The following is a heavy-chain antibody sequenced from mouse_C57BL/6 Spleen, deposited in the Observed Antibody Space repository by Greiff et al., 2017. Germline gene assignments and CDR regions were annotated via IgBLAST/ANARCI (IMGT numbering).Heavy chain of an antibody. CDR3: ARLLRGYYAMDY. CDR1: GYTFTSYW. V-gene: IGHV1-50*01. J-gene: IGHJ4*01. D-gene: IGHD1-1*01. CDR2: IYPSDSNT. Sequence: QVQLQQPGAELVKPGASVKLSCKASGYTFTSYWMQWVKQRPGQGLEWIGEIYPSDSNTNYNQKFKGKATLTVDTSSSTAYMQLSSLTSEASAVYYCARLLRGYYAMDYWGQGTSVTVSS.